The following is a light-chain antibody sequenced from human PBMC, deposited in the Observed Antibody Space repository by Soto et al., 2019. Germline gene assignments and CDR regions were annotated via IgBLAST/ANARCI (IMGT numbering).Light chain of an antibody. J-gene: IGKJ2*01. CDR2: VAS. CDR3: QQNYSSPYT. CDR1: QSIRNY. V-gene: IGKV1-39*01. Sequence: DIQMTQSPSSLSASVGDRVTITCRASQSIRNYVSWYQQKPGKAPKFLIYVASTLQIGVPSRFSGSGSGTDFTLTISSLQPEDFATYYCQQNYSSPYTFGPGTEMQIK.